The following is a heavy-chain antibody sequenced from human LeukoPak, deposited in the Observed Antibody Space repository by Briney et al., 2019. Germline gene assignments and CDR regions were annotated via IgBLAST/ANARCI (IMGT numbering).Heavy chain of an antibody. CDR3: ARENAMVTSYYYYYMDV. Sequence: PSETLSLTCTVSGGSISSHYWGWIRQPPGKGLEGIGYIYYSGSTNYNPSLKSRVTISVDTSKNQFSLKLSSVTAADTAVYYCARENAMVTSYYYYYMDVWGKGTTVTVSS. CDR1: GGSISSHY. J-gene: IGHJ6*03. V-gene: IGHV4-59*11. D-gene: IGHD5-18*01. CDR2: IYYSGST.